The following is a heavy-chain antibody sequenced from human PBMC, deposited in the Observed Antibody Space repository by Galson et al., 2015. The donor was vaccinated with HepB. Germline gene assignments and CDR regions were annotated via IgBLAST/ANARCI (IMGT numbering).Heavy chain of an antibody. Sequence: SLRLSCAASGFTFSSYWMHWVRQAPGKGLVWASRINSDGSSTSYADSVKGRFTISRDNSKNTLYLQMNSLRAEDTAVDYCARSVDYVGYAFDIWGQGTMVTVSS. CDR2: INSDGSST. V-gene: IGHV3-74*01. D-gene: IGHD4-23*01. J-gene: IGHJ3*02. CDR3: ARSVDYVGYAFDI. CDR1: GFTFSSYW.